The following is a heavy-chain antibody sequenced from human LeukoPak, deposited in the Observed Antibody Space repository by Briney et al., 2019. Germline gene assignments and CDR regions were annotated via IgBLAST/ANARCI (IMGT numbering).Heavy chain of an antibody. V-gene: IGHV5-51*01. D-gene: IGHD6-19*01. CDR2: IYPSDSDT. J-gene: IGHJ6*03. Sequence: GESLKISCKGSGYSFTSYWIGWVRQMPGKGLEWMGIIYPSDSDTRYSPSFQGQVTISADKSISTAYLQWSSLTASDTAMYYCARQGWNYYYYMDVWGKGTTVTVSS. CDR1: GYSFTSYW. CDR3: ARQGWNYYYYMDV.